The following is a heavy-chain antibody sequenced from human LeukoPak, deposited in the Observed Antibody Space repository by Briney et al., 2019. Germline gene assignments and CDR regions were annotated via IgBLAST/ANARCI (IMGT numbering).Heavy chain of an antibody. CDR1: GYTFTGHY. CDR3: ARGATAGTGDLGY. Sequence: GASVKVSCKASGYTFTGHYMHWVRQAAGQGLEWMGRINPNSGGTNYAQKFQGRVTMTRDTSISTAYMELSRLRSDDTAVYYRARGATAGTGDLGYWGQGTLVTVSS. CDR2: INPNSGGT. V-gene: IGHV1-2*06. J-gene: IGHJ4*02. D-gene: IGHD1-1*01.